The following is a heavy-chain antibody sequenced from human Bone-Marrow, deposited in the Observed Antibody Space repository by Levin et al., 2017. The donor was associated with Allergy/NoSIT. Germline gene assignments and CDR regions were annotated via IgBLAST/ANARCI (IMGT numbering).Heavy chain of an antibody. CDR3: TTGTTGDSDAFDI. D-gene: IGHD3-9*01. V-gene: IGHV3-15*01. CDR2: IKSKTDGGTT. J-gene: IGHJ3*02. CDR1: GFTFSNAW. Sequence: GGSLRLSCAASGFTFSNAWMSWVGQAPGKGLEWVGRIKSKTDGGTTYYAAPVKGRFTISRDDSKDTLYLQMNSLKTEDTAVYYCTTGTTGDSDAFDIWGQGTMVTVSS.